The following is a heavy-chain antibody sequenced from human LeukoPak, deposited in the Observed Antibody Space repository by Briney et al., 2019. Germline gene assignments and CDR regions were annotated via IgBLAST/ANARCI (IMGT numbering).Heavy chain of an antibody. CDR2: IYYSGST. CDR3: ARDSRKNYCSSTSCYEGALFDY. CDR1: GGSISSGGYS. Sequence: SQTLSLTCAVSGGSISSGGYSWSWIRQPPGKGLEWIGYIYYSGSTNYNPSLKSRVTISVDTSKNQFSLKLSSVTAADTAVYYCARDSRKNYCSSTSCYEGALFDYWGQGTLVTVSP. V-gene: IGHV4-30-4*07. D-gene: IGHD2-2*01. J-gene: IGHJ4*02.